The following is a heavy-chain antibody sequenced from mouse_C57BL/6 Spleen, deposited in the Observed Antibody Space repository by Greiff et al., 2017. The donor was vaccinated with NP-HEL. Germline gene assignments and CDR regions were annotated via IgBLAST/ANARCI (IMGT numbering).Heavy chain of an antibody. J-gene: IGHJ4*01. CDR2: INPSTGGT. CDR1: GYSFTGYY. D-gene: IGHD1-2*01. V-gene: IGHV1-42*01. Sequence: EVQLQQSGPELVKPGASVKISCKASGYSFTGYYMNWVKQSPEKSLEWIGEINPSTGGTTYNQKFKAKATLTVDKSSSTAYMQLKSLTSEDSAVYYCARRLTDYAMDYWGQGTSVTVSS. CDR3: ARRLTDYAMDY.